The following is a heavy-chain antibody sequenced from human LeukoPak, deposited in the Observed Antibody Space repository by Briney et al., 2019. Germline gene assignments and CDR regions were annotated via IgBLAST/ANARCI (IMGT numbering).Heavy chain of an antibody. CDR1: GFTFSSYW. Sequence: PGGSLRLSCAASGFTFSSYWMSWVRQAPGKGLEWVANIKQDGSEKHYVDSVKGRFTISRDNAKNSLYLQMNSLRVEDTAVYYCARDYPYYDFWSGYGPTAYVDYWGQGTLVTVSS. CDR2: IKQDGSEK. J-gene: IGHJ4*02. V-gene: IGHV3-7*01. CDR3: ARDYPYYDFWSGYGPTAYVDY. D-gene: IGHD3-3*01.